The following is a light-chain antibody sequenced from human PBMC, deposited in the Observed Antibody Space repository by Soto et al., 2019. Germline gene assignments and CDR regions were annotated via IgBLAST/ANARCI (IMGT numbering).Light chain of an antibody. CDR2: DAS. J-gene: IGKJ1*01. CDR1: QSISNW. CDR3: QQSYSTPPWT. Sequence: DIQMTQSPSTLPASVGDRVTITCRTSQSISNWLAWYQQKPGKAPKLLIYDASNLETGVPSRFSGSGSGTDFTLTISSLQPEDLATYYCQQSYSTPPWTFGQGTKVDIK. V-gene: IGKV1-39*01.